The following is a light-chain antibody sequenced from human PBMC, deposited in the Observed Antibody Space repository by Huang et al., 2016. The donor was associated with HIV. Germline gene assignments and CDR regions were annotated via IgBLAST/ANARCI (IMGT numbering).Light chain of an antibody. CDR3: QQYDKWPPYT. V-gene: IGKV3-15*01. Sequence: EIVMTQSPATLSLSPGERATLTCRASQKISNNLAWYQQKPGQAPRLLMYDAATRATGIPARFSGSGSGTEFSLTISSLQSGDVAVYYCQQYDKWPPYTFGQGTKLEIK. CDR1: QKISNN. CDR2: DAA. J-gene: IGKJ2*01.